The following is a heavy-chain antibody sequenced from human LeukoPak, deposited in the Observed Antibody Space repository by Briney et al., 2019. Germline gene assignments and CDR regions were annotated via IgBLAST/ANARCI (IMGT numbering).Heavy chain of an antibody. CDR1: GFTFSSYG. CDR3: AKDHAYYYYDSSGYYDY. Sequence: PGGSLRLSCAASGFTFSSYGKHWVRQAPGKGLEWVAVISYDGSNKYYADSVKGRFTISRDNSKNTLYLQMNSLRAEDTAVFYCAKDHAYYYYDSSGYYDYWGQGTLVTVSS. CDR2: ISYDGSNK. D-gene: IGHD3-22*01. V-gene: IGHV3-30*18. J-gene: IGHJ4*02.